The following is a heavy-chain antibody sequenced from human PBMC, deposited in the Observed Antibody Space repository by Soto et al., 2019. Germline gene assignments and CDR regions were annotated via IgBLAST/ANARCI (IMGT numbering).Heavy chain of an antibody. CDR3: ARDGELPSNYGFDY. D-gene: IGHD1-26*01. J-gene: IGHJ4*02. CDR1: GDALSVDA. Sequence: SLLNRSWKAFGDALSVDAVGWVRQATGQGLEWMGGIIPIFGTANYAQKFQGRVTITADKSTSTAYMELSSLRSEDTAVYYCARDGELPSNYGFDYWGQGTLVTVSS. CDR2: IIPIFGTA. V-gene: IGHV1-69*06.